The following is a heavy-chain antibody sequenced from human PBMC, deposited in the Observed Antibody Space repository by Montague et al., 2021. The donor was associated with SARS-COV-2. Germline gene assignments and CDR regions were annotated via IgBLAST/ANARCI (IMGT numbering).Heavy chain of an antibody. CDR1: GGSFSDDY. J-gene: IGHJ5*01. CDR2: VYHSGST. Sequence: SETLSLTCAVSGGSFSDDYWSWIRQSPGKGLEWIGEVYHSGSTTYNPSVRSRVLISIDTSRSQISLNLRSVTAADTAVYYCARGGIRIGMNRGVRSRPFDSWSQGTLVTVSS. D-gene: IGHD3-10*01. CDR3: ARGGIRIGMNRGVRSRPFDS. V-gene: IGHV4-34*01.